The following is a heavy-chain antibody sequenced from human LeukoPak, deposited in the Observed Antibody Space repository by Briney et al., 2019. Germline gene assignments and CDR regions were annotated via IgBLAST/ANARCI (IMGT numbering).Heavy chain of an antibody. CDR3: ARAMGHGSGSYYDYLDY. Sequence: ASVKVSCKASGYTFTSYYMHWVRQAPGQGLEWMGIINPSGGSTSYAQKFQGRVTMTRDTSTGTVYMELSSLRSEDTAVYYCARAMGHGSGSYYDYLDYWGQGTLVTVSS. CDR1: GYTFTSYY. J-gene: IGHJ4*02. CDR2: INPSGGST. D-gene: IGHD3-10*01. V-gene: IGHV1-46*01.